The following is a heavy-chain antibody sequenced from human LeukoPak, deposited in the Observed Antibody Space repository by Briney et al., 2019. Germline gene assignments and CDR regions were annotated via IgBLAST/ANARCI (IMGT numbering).Heavy chain of an antibody. CDR3: ARDRGSSSHFDY. V-gene: IGHV3-48*04. D-gene: IGHD6-6*01. Sequence: GGSLRLSCAASGFTFSSYSMNWVRQAPGKGLEWVSYISSSGSTIYYADSVKGRFTISRDNAKNSLYLQMNSLRAEDTAVYYCARDRGSSSHFDYWGQGTLVTVSS. J-gene: IGHJ4*02. CDR1: GFTFSSYS. CDR2: ISSSGSTI.